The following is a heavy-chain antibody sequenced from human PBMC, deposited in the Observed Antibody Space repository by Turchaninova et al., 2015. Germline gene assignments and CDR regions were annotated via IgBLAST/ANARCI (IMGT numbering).Heavy chain of an antibody. J-gene: IGHJ2*01. CDR3: ARGYWNFDL. Sequence: LFWDGSGVYFRSYWRSLVRQAPGKGLEWVANIKEDGSEKYYVDSVKGRFTISRDNAKNSLYVQMNSLRVEDTAVYYCARGYWNFDLWGRGTLVTASS. CDR1: GVYFRSYW. V-gene: IGHV3-7*01. CDR2: IKEDGSEK.